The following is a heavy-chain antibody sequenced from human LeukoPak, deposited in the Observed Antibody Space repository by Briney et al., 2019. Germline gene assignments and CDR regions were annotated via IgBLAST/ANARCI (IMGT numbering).Heavy chain of an antibody. V-gene: IGHV5-51*01. CDR1: GYSFTSYW. CDR2: IYPGDSDT. J-gene: IGHJ4*02. Sequence: GESLKISCKGSGYSFTSYWIGWARQMPGKGLEWMGIIYPGDSDTRYSPSFQGQVTISADKSISTAYLQWSSLKASDTAMYYCARHDRSLGAGEIDYWGQGTLITVSS. CDR3: ARHDRSLGAGEIDY.